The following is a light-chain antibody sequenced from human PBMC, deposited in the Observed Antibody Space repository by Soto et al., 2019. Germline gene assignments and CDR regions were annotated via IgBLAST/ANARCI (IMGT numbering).Light chain of an antibody. CDR2: DAS. V-gene: IGKV1-5*01. J-gene: IGKJ1*01. Sequence: DTQMSQSPSTLSSSVGDRVTITCRASQSLSRWLAWYQQKPGKAPKLLIYDASSLESGVSSRFSGSASGTKFTLTISSLQPDDFATYYCQQYNSLWTFGQGTKVDI. CDR3: QQYNSLWT. CDR1: QSLSRW.